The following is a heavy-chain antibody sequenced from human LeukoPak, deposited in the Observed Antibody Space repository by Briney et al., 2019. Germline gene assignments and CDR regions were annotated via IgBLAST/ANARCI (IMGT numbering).Heavy chain of an antibody. V-gene: IGHV4-38-2*01. Sequence: SETLSLTCAVSGYSTSSGYYWGWIRQPPGKGLEWIGSIYHSGSTYYNPSLKSRVTISVDTSKNQFSLKLSSVTAADTAVYYCARGSTAMADFDYWGQGTLVTVSS. CDR2: IYHSGST. CDR1: GYSTSSGYY. CDR3: ARGSTAMADFDY. J-gene: IGHJ4*02. D-gene: IGHD5-18*01.